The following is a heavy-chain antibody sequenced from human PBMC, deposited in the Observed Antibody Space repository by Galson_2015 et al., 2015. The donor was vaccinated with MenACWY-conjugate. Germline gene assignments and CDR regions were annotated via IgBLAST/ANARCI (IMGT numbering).Heavy chain of an antibody. V-gene: IGHV1-46*01. D-gene: IGHD3-10*01. CDR1: GYTFTSYY. Sequence: SVKVSCKASGYTFTSYYMHWVRQAPGQGLEWMGIINPSGGSTSYAQKFQGRVTMTRDTSTSTVYMELSSLRSEDTAVYYCARDIIQGITMVRAPPFDYWGQGTLVTVSS. CDR3: ARDIIQGITMVRAPPFDY. CDR2: INPSGGST. J-gene: IGHJ4*02.